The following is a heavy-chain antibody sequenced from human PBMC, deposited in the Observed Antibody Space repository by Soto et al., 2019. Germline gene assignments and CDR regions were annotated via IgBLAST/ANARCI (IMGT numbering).Heavy chain of an antibody. V-gene: IGHV4-34*01. CDR2: INHSGST. CDR1: GGSFSGYY. D-gene: IGHD6-13*01. CDR3: ARGEEGGSLN. J-gene: IGHJ4*02. Sequence: SETLSLTCAVYGGSFSGYYWSWIRQPPGKGLEWIGEINHSGSTNYNPSLKSRVTISVDTSKNQFSLKLSSVTAVDTAVYYCARGEEGGSLNWGQGTLVTVSS.